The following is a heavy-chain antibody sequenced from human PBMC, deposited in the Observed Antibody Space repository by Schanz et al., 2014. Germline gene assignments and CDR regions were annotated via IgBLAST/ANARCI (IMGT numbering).Heavy chain of an antibody. Sequence: QVQLVESGGGVVQFGRSLRLSCVASGFTFSSYGMHWVRQAPGKGLEWVAAMSYDGSIKYYGDSVKGRFTISRDNSKNTLYLQMNSLRAEDTAVYYCAKQIHYDILTVTRNWGQGTLVTVSS. CDR3: AKQIHYDILTVTRN. CDR2: MSYDGSIK. D-gene: IGHD3-9*01. CDR1: GFTFSSYG. V-gene: IGHV3-33*06. J-gene: IGHJ4*02.